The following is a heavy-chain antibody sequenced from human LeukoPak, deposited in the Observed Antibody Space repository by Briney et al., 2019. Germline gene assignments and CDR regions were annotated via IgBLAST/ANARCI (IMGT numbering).Heavy chain of an antibody. CDR3: ERSRGSFDF. CDR1: GYFISSGYY. D-gene: IGHD3-16*01. J-gene: IGHJ4*02. Sequence: SETLSLTCAVSGYFISSGYYWGWLRQPPGKGLEWIGSIYHSGSTYYNPSLKSRVTISVDTSKNQVSLQLSSVTAADTAVYYCERSRGSFDFWGQGTLVTVSS. CDR2: IYHSGST. V-gene: IGHV4-38-2*01.